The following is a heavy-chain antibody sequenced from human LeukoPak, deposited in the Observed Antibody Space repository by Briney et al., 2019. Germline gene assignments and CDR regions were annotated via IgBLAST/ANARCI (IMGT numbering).Heavy chain of an antibody. CDR1: GYTFTGYY. Sequence: GASVKVSCKASGYTFTGYYMHWVRQAPGQGLEWMGWINPNSGGTNYAQKFQGRVTMTRDTSLSTAYMALSRLRSDDTAVYYCARDPVGIVVLPGRFDPWGQGTLVTVSS. CDR2: INPNSGGT. V-gene: IGHV1-2*02. CDR3: ARDPVGIVVLPGRFDP. J-gene: IGHJ5*02. D-gene: IGHD2-2*03.